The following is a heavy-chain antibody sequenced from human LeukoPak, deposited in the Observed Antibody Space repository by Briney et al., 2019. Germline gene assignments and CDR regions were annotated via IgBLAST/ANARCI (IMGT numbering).Heavy chain of an antibody. D-gene: IGHD3-16*02. Sequence: SETLCLTCTVSGGSISSYYWSWIRQPPGKGLEWIGCIYYSGSTNYNPSLKTRVTISVDTSKNQFALKLSSVTAADTAVYYCARERLGELSDAFDIWGQGTMVTASS. V-gene: IGHV4-59*01. CDR1: GGSISSYY. CDR3: ARERLGELSDAFDI. CDR2: IYYSGST. J-gene: IGHJ3*02.